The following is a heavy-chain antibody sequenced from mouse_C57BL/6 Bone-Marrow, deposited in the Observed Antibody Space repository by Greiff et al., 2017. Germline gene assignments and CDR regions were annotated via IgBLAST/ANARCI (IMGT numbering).Heavy chain of an antibody. CDR1: GYTFTSYW. CDR3: APIYSNLFYWYFDV. Sequence: QVQLQQPGAELVKPGASVKLSCKASGYTFTSYWMHWVKQRPGQGLEWIGMIHPNSGSTNHNEKFKSKATLTVDKSSSTAYMQLSSLTSEDSAVYYCAPIYSNLFYWYFDVWGTGTTVTVSS. D-gene: IGHD2-5*01. CDR2: IHPNSGST. V-gene: IGHV1-64*01. J-gene: IGHJ1*03.